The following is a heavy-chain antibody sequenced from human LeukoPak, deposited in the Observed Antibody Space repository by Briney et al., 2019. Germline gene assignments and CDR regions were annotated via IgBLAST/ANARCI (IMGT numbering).Heavy chain of an antibody. D-gene: IGHD6-19*01. CDR2: ISGSGGST. J-gene: IGHJ4*02. Sequence: GGSLRLSCAPSWLNFSFYAKFCVRQAPGKGLEWVSSISGSGGSTYYADSVKGRFIISRDNSKNTLYLQMNSLRAEDRALYYCAKVKNSAWNCFHSWGQGTLVTVSS. CDR1: WLNFSFYA. V-gene: IGHV3-23*01. CDR3: AKVKNSAWNCFHS.